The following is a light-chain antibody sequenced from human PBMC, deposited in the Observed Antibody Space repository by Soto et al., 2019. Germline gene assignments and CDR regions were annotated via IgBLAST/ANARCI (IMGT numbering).Light chain of an antibody. CDR3: QHYNSYSEA. CDR1: QSISVW. J-gene: IGKJ1*01. Sequence: DIQMTQSPSTLSASVGDRVTITCRASQSISVWLAWYQQKPGKAPKLLIYNASTLKSGVPSRFSGSGSGTEFTLTISSLQPDDFATYYCQHYNSYSEAFGQGTKGDNK. CDR2: NAS. V-gene: IGKV1-5*03.